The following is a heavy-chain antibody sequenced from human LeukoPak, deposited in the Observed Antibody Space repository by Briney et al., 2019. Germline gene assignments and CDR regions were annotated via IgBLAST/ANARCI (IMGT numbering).Heavy chain of an antibody. CDR3: AKYSRPSSRVFDY. V-gene: IGHV3-53*01. CDR1: GFSVSSNY. Sequence: GGSLRLSCAVSGFSVSSNYMNWVRQAPGKGLEWVSVIYSGGETYYTDAVRGRFTISRDNSKNTLYLQMNSLRAEDTAVYFCAKYSRPSSRVFDYWGQGTLATVSP. D-gene: IGHD6-13*01. J-gene: IGHJ4*02. CDR2: IYSGGET.